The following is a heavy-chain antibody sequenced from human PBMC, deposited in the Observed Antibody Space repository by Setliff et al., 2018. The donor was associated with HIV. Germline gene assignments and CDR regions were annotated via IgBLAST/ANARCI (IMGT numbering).Heavy chain of an antibody. CDR3: AGHLAIGGIQRWLVDDYFEY. CDR2: IYYRGST. V-gene: IGHV4-39*01. J-gene: IGHJ4*02. CDR1: SGSISTSYY. Sequence: LSLTCTVSSGSISTSYYWGWIRQPPGRGLEWIGSIYYRGSTYYNPSLKSRVTISVDTSKNQFSLNLSSVTAADTAVYYCAGHLAIGGIQRWLVDDYFEYWGQGTLVTVSS. D-gene: IGHD5-18*01.